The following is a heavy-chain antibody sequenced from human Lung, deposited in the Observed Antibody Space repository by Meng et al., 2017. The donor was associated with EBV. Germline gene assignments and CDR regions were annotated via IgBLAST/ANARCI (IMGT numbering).Heavy chain of an antibody. Sequence: QVQFVQSGAELKKPGASVKVSCKASGYTFTRYPMNWVRQAPGQGLEWMGWISTNTGNPTYAQGFTGRFVFSVDTSVSTAYLQISSLKAEDTAVYYCGTLKYTSGFYGPAYWGQGALVTVSS. CDR1: GYTFTRYP. CDR2: ISTNTGNP. V-gene: IGHV7-4-1*02. J-gene: IGHJ4*02. D-gene: IGHD6-19*01. CDR3: GTLKYTSGFYGPAY.